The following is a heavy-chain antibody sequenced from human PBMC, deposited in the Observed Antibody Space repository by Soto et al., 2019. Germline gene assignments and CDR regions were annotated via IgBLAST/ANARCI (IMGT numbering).Heavy chain of an antibody. V-gene: IGHV4-34*01. CDR2: INHSGST. J-gene: IGHJ6*03. CDR1: GGSFSGYY. Sequence: QVQLQQWGAGLLKPSETLSLTCAVYGGSFSGYYWSWIRQPPGKGLAWIGEINHSGSTNYNPSLKSRVTISVDTSKNQFSLKLSSVTAADTAVYYCARAPYYYYYYMDVWGKGTTVTVSS. CDR3: ARAPYYYYYYMDV.